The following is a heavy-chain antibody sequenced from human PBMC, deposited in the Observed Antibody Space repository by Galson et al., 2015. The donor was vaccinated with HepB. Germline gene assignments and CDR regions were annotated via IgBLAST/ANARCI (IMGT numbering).Heavy chain of an antibody. D-gene: IGHD3-16*01. J-gene: IGHJ6*02. Sequence: SLRLSCAASEFTVSTNYMNWVGQAPGKGLEWVSLIDSGARTYYAASVKGRFTIFRDNSKNSLYLHMNSLRAEDTAVYYCAREGDAGAMAVWGQETTVTVSS. CDR2: IDSGART. CDR3: AREGDAGAMAV. CDR1: EFTVSTNY. V-gene: IGHV3-53*01.